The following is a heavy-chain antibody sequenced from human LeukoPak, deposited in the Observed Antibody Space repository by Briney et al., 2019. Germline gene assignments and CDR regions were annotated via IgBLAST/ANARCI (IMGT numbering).Heavy chain of an antibody. CDR1: GHSFTSYW. J-gene: IGHJ6*03. V-gene: IGHV3-30*02. CDR2: IRYDGSNT. CDR3: AKRGTETTMWVYYMDV. Sequence: GESLKISCKGSGHSFTSYWIGWVRQMPGKGLEWVAFIRYDGSNTYYADTVKGRFAISRDNSKNTLYLQMNSLRAEDTAMYYCAKRGTETTMWVYYMDVWGKGTTVTVSS. D-gene: IGHD1/OR15-1a*01.